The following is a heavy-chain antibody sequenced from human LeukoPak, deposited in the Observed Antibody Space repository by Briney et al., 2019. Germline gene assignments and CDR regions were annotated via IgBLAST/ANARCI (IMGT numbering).Heavy chain of an antibody. J-gene: IGHJ4*02. V-gene: IGHV1-2*02. D-gene: IGHD6-19*01. Sequence: ASVTVSCKASGYTFTDYDMHWVRQAPGQGLEWMGWINPNSGGTNYAQKFQGRVTMTRDTSISTAYMELSRLRSDDTAVYYCAKSHRIAVAGNVGYWGQGTLVTVSS. CDR3: AKSHRIAVAGNVGY. CDR2: INPNSGGT. CDR1: GYTFTDYD.